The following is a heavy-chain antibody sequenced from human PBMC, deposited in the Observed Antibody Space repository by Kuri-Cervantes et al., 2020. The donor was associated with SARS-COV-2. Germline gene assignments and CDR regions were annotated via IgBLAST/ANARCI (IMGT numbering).Heavy chain of an antibody. J-gene: IGHJ4*02. V-gene: IGHV5-51*01. Sequence: GGSLRLSCKGSGYSFTSYWIGWVRQMPGKGLEWMGIIYPGDSDTRYSPSFQGQVTISADKSISTAYLQWSSLKASDTAMYCCARLFQLKQEIDYWGQGTLVTVSS. D-gene: IGHD2-2*01. CDR3: ARLFQLKQEIDY. CDR1: GYSFTSYW. CDR2: IYPGDSDT.